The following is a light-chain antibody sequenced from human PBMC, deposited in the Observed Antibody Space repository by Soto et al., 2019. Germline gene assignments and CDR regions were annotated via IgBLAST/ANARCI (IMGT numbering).Light chain of an antibody. CDR1: QSFISN. J-gene: IGKJ4*01. CDR2: DAS. V-gene: IGKV3-11*01. Sequence: MMKNPTTLSVSPGERATLSCKASQSFISNLAWYQQKPGQAPRLLIYDASNRATGIPARFSGSGSGTDFTLTISSLEPEDVAVYYCQQRSNWPLTFGGGTKVDI. CDR3: QQRSNWPLT.